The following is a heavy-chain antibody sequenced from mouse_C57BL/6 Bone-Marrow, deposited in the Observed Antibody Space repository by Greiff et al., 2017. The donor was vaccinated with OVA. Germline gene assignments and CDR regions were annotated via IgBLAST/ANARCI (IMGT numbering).Heavy chain of an antibody. Sequence: QVQLQQPGAELVRPGSSVKLSCKASGYTFTSYWMHWVKQRPIQGLEWIGNIDPYDSETPYNQKFKDKATLTVDKSSSNAYMKLSSLTSADSAVYYCARGAPGFAYWGQGTLVTVSA. J-gene: IGHJ3*01. V-gene: IGHV1-52*01. CDR2: IDPYDSET. CDR1: GYTFTSYW. CDR3: ARGAPGFAY.